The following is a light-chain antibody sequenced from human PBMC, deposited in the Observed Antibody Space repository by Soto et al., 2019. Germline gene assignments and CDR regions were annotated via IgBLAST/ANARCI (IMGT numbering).Light chain of an antibody. V-gene: IGLV3-21*02. CDR3: QVWDASSDNNV. Sequence: ELPQPPSVSVAPGQTARIPCGGDNIGIRSVHWYQQKPGQAPVVVVYDDSDRPSGIPERFSGSNAGNTATLTISRVEAGDEADYYCQVWDASSDNNVFGTGTKVTVL. CDR1: NIGIRS. CDR2: DDS. J-gene: IGLJ1*01.